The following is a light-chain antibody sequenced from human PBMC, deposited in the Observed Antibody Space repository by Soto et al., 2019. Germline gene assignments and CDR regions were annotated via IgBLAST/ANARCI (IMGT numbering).Light chain of an antibody. Sequence: EIVMTQSPATLSVSPGERATLSCRASQRVGSNLAWYQQKPGQAPRLLIYGASTRATGIPARFSGSRSGTEFTLTISSLQSEDFAVYYCQHYNNWPRTFGQGTKVEIK. CDR2: GAS. V-gene: IGKV3-15*01. CDR3: QHYNNWPRT. CDR1: QRVGSN. J-gene: IGKJ1*01.